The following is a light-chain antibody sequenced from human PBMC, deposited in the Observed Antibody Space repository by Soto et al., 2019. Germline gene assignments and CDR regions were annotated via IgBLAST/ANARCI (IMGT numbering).Light chain of an antibody. J-gene: IGLJ2*01. Sequence: QSALTQPPSASGSTGQSVTISCTGTSSDVGGSTYVSWYRQHQGKAPKLMIYEVSKRPSGVPDRFSGSKSRNTASLTVSGLQAEDEADYYCSAYAGSNNLVFGGGTKLTVL. V-gene: IGLV2-8*01. CDR3: SAYAGSNNLV. CDR1: SSDVGGSTY. CDR2: EVS.